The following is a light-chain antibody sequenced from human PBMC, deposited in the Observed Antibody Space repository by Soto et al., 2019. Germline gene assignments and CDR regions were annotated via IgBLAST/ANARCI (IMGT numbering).Light chain of an antibody. CDR3: HSYTSSSTYV. CDR2: EVS. V-gene: IGLV2-14*01. CDR1: SSDVGGYKY. J-gene: IGLJ1*01. Sequence: QSALTQPASVSGSPGQSITISCTGTSSDVGGYKYVSWYQQHPGKAPKLMIYEVSNRPSGISNRFSGSKSGTTASLTISGLQAEDEADYYCHSYTSSSTYVFGTGTQLTVL.